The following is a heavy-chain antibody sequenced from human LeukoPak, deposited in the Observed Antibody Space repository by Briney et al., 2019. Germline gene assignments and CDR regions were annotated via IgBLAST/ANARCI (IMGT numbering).Heavy chain of an antibody. V-gene: IGHV3-11*04. CDR2: ISSSGSTI. CDR3: ARRPDYYYYYYMDV. J-gene: IGHJ6*03. CDR1: GFTFSDYY. Sequence: GGSLRLSCAASGFTFSDYYMSWIRQAPGKGLEWVSYISSSGSTIYYADSVKGRFTISRDNAKNSLYLQMNSLRAEDTAVYYCARRPDYYYYYYMDVWGKGTTVTVSS.